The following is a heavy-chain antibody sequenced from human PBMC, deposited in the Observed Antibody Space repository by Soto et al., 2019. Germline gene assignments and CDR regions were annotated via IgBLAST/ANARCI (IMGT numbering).Heavy chain of an antibody. J-gene: IGHJ6*02. D-gene: IGHD5-18*01. CDR1: GGTFSSYA. CDR2: IIPIFGTA. CDR3: AGEDTAMVRGHYYYYGMDV. V-gene: IGHV1-69*01. Sequence: QVQLVQSGAEVKKPGSSVKVSCKASGGTFSSYAIIWVRQAPGQGLEWMGGIIPIFGTANYAQKFQGRVTITADESTSTAYMELSSLRSEDTAVYYCAGEDTAMVRGHYYYYGMDVWGQGTTVTVSS.